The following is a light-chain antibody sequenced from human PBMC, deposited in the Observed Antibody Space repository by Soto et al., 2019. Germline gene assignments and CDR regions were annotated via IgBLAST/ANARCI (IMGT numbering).Light chain of an antibody. CDR2: NNN. J-gene: IGLJ1*01. Sequence: VLTQPPSASGTPGQRVTISCSGSSPNIGGNYVYWYQHLPGTAPRLLIYNNNQRPSGVPDRFSGSKSGPSASLAINGLRSEDDADYYCAAWDNSFSGSLVFGTGTKVNVL. CDR1: SPNIGGNY. V-gene: IGLV1-47*02. CDR3: AAWDNSFSGSLV.